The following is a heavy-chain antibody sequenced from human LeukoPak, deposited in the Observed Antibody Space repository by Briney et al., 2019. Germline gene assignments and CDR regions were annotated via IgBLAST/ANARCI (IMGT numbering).Heavy chain of an antibody. CDR2: IYSGGST. CDR3: ARDPKNNYFDY. CDR1: GFTVSSNY. V-gene: IGHV3-66*01. J-gene: IGHJ4*02. Sequence: GGSLRLSCAASGFTVSSNYMSWVRQAPGKGLEWVSVIYSGGSTYYADSVKGRFTISRDNSKNTLYLQMNSLRAEDTAVYYCARDPKNNYFDYGGQGTLVTASS.